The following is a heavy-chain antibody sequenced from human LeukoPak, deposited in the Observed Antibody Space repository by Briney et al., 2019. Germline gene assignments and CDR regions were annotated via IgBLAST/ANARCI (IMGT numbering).Heavy chain of an antibody. D-gene: IGHD2-15*01. CDR1: GYSISSGYY. CDR3: AREGYCSGGSCYSEIDY. CDR2: IYHSGST. J-gene: IGHJ4*02. V-gene: IGHV4-38-2*02. Sequence: PSETPSLTCAVSGYSISSGYYWGWIRQPPGKGLEWIGSIYHSGSTYYNPSLKSRVTISVDTSKNQFSLKLSSVTAADTAVYYCAREGYCSGGSCYSEIDYWGQGTLVTVSS.